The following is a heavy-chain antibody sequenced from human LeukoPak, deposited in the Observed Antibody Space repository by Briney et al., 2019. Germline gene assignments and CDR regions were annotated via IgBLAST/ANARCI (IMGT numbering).Heavy chain of an antibody. CDR2: IYSGGST. CDR3: ANKNYYGSGSLWS. Sequence: GGSLRLSCGASGFTFSTYAMNWVRQAPGKGLEWVSVIYSGGSTYYADSVKGRFTISRDNSKNMLYLQMNSLRAEDTAVYYCANKNYYGSGSLWSWGQGTLVTVSS. D-gene: IGHD3-10*01. V-gene: IGHV3-66*01. J-gene: IGHJ4*02. CDR1: GFTFSTYA.